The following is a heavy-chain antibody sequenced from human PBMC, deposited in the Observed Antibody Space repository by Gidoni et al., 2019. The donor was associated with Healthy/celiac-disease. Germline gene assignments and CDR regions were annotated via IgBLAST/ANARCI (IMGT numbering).Heavy chain of an antibody. V-gene: IGHV3-23*01. CDR2: ISGSGGST. D-gene: IGHD3-16*01. Sequence: EVQLLESGGGLVQPGGSLRLSCAASGFTFSSYAMSWVRQAPGKGLEWVSAISGSGGSTYYADSVKGRFTISRDNSKNTLYLQMNSLRAEDTAVYYCAKDRDMITFGGARFDYWGQGTLVTVSS. CDR1: GFTFSSYA. CDR3: AKDRDMITFGGARFDY. J-gene: IGHJ4*02.